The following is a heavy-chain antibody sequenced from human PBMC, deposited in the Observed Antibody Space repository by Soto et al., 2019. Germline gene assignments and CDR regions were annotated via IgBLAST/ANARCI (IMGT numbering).Heavy chain of an antibody. D-gene: IGHD1-26*01. CDR3: ARGEQYSGRIFDY. J-gene: IGHJ4*01. CDR1: GDSVSSNSAG. V-gene: IGHV6-1*01. Sequence: SQTLTLTCAITGDSVSSNSAGWTWVRQSPSRGLEWLGRTYYRSKWYYEYAVSVRGRITINPDTSKDQYSLQLNSVTPEDTAVYFCARGEQYSGRIFDYWGQGTLVTVSS. CDR2: TYYRSKWYY.